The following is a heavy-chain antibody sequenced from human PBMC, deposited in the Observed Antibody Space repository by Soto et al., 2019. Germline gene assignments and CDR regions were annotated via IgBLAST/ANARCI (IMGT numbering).Heavy chain of an antibody. Sequence: GGSLRLSCAASGFTFSDYYMSWIRQAPGKGLEWVSYISSSGSTIYYADSVKGRFTISRDNAKNSLYLQMNSPRAEDTAVYYCARVSGRRTTGTLAPDYWGQGTLVTVSS. V-gene: IGHV3-11*01. J-gene: IGHJ4*02. CDR2: ISSSGSTI. CDR3: ARVSGRRTTGTLAPDY. D-gene: IGHD1-1*01. CDR1: GFTFSDYY.